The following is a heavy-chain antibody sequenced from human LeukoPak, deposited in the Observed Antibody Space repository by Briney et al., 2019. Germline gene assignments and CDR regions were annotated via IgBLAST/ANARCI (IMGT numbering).Heavy chain of an antibody. CDR3: ARDAQAGYSSSWYENDAFDI. J-gene: IGHJ3*02. D-gene: IGHD6-13*01. CDR1: GFTFSDYY. V-gene: IGHV3-11*04. CDR2: ISSSGSTI. Sequence: SGGSLRLSCAASGFTFSDYYMSWIRQAPGKGLEWVSYISSSGSTIYYADSVKGRFTISRDNAKNSLYLQMNSLRAEDTAVYYCARDAQAGYSSSWYENDAFDIWGQGTMVTVSS.